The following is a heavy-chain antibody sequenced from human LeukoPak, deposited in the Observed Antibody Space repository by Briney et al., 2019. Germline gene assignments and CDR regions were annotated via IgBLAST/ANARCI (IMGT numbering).Heavy chain of an antibody. V-gene: IGHV4-34*01. J-gene: IGHJ4*02. CDR1: GGSFSGYY. Sequence: SETLSVTCAVYGGSFSGYYWSWIRQPPGKGLEWIGEINHSGSTNYNPSLKSRVTISVDTSKNQFSLKLSSVTAADTAVYYCARCQGRSTSCYRGTDYWGQGTLVTVSS. D-gene: IGHD2-2*02. CDR3: ARCQGRSTSCYRGTDY. CDR2: INHSGST.